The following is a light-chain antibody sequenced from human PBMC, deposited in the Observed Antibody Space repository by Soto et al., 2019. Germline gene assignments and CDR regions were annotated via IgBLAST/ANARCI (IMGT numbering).Light chain of an antibody. CDR1: ESVSSTS. J-gene: IGKJ1*01. Sequence: EIVLTQSPGTLSLSPGERDTLSCRASESVSSTSLAWYQQKPGQAPRLLMYGLSSRATGIPDRFSGSGSGTDFSLNINRLEPEDFAGYFCQQYDNSVWTFGQGTQVEIK. CDR3: QQYDNSVWT. CDR2: GLS. V-gene: IGKV3-20*01.